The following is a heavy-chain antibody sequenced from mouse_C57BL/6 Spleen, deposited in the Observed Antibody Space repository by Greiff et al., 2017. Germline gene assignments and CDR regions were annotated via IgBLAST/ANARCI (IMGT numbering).Heavy chain of an antibody. CDR3: ARWDDGYFFAY. CDR1: GYTFTDYY. D-gene: IGHD2-3*01. Sequence: EVQLQQSGPELVKPGASVKISCKASGYTFTDYYMNWVKQSPGQSLEWIGDINPNNGGTSYNQKFKGKATLTVDKSSSTAYMQLRSLTSEDSAVYFCARWDDGYFFAYWGQGTLVTVSA. J-gene: IGHJ3*01. V-gene: IGHV1-26*01. CDR2: INPNNGGT.